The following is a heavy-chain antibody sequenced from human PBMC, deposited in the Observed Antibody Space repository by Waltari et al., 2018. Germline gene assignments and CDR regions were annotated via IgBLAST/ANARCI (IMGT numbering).Heavy chain of an antibody. Sequence: QLQLQESGPGLVKPSETLSLTCTVSGGSISSSSYYWGWIRQPPGKGLEWIGSIYYSGRTYYNPSLKRRVTISVDTSKNQFSLKLSSVTAADTAVYYCARAQGAYYYDSSGSFYMDVWGKGTTVTISS. D-gene: IGHD3-22*01. CDR3: ARAQGAYYYDSSGSFYMDV. J-gene: IGHJ6*03. CDR1: GGSISSSSYY. V-gene: IGHV4-39*07. CDR2: IYYSGRT.